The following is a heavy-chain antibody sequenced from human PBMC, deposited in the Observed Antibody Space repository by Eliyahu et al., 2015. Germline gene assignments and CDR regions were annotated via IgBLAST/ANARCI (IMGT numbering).Heavy chain of an antibody. V-gene: IGHV2-70*01. D-gene: IGHD3-9*01. CDR3: ARMNGDYDILTAAAFDI. Sequence: QVTLRESGPALVKPTQTLTLTCTFSGFSLSTXGLCVSWIRQPPGKALEWLALIDWDDDKYYSTSLKTRLTIXKDTSKNQVVLTMTNMDPVDTATYYCARMNGDYDILTAAAFDIWGQGTMVTVSS. CDR2: IDWDDDK. J-gene: IGHJ3*02. CDR1: GFSLSTXGLC.